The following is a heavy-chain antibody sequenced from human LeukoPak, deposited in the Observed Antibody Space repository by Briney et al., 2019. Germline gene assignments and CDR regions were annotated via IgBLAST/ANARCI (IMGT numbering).Heavy chain of an antibody. J-gene: IGHJ4*02. CDR2: ISHSGTT. V-gene: IGHV4-38-2*02. CDR3: ARSRFKIGPLDY. Sequence: SETLSLTCTVSGYSISSNYYWGWIRPPPGKGLEWIGSISHSGTTYYNPSLKSRVTISVDTSKNQFSLKLTSVTAADTAVYYCARSRFKIGPLDYWGQGTLVTVSS. CDR1: GYSISSNYY. D-gene: IGHD3-3*01.